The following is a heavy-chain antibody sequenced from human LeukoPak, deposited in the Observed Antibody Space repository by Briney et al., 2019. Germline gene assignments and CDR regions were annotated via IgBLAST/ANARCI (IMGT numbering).Heavy chain of an antibody. CDR3: VKGGWFGQSPSDVFHM. V-gene: IGHV3-23*01. CDR1: GFTFSTYV. CDR2: ISGSGGST. J-gene: IGHJ3*02. Sequence: PGGSLRLSCAASGFTFSTYVMSWVRQAPGKGLEWVSAISGSGGSTYYADSVKGRFTISRDNSKNTLYLQMNSLRVEDTAVYYCVKGGWFGQSPSDVFHMWGQGTRVTVSS. D-gene: IGHD3-10*01.